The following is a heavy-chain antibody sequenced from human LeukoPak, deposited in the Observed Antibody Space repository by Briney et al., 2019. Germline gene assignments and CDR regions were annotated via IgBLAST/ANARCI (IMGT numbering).Heavy chain of an antibody. D-gene: IGHD5-24*01. CDR3: ARDGRDGYIDC. Sequence: PGGALRLSCAASGFTFSSYWMSWVRQAPGKGLEWVANINEDGGKKYYADSVEGRFTNSRDNAKNSLYLQMNSLRAEGTAVYYCARDGRDGYIDCWGQGTLVTVSS. CDR1: GFTFSSYW. CDR2: INEDGGKK. V-gene: IGHV3-7*01. J-gene: IGHJ4*02.